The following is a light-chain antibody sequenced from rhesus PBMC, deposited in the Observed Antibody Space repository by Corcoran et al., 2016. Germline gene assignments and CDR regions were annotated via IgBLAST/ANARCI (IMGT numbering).Light chain of an antibody. CDR2: KAS. Sequence: DIQMTQSPSSLSASVGDTVTITCRASQNIYIWLAWYQQKPGKAPNLLIYKASRLQSGVPSRFSGSGSGTDFTLTISSLQSEDFATYYCQQYTSSPYSFGQGTKVQIK. CDR1: QNIYIW. CDR3: QQYTSSPYS. J-gene: IGKJ2*01. V-gene: IGKV1-22*01.